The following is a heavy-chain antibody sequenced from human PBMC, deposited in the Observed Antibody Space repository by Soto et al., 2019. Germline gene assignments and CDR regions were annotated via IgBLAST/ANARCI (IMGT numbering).Heavy chain of an antibody. CDR3: ARGGKYCTTSVCSFYGVAV. Sequence: QVQLVQSGAEVKKPGASVKVSCKASGYTFTSYGSSWVRQAPGQGLEGMGWISAYNGNTNYAQKFQGRVTMKTDTSTSTAYIELRRLRSDDTAVYYGARGGKYCTTSVCSFYGVAVWGQGTTVTVTS. J-gene: IGHJ6*02. V-gene: IGHV1-18*01. D-gene: IGHD2-8*01. CDR2: ISAYNGNT. CDR1: GYTFTSYG.